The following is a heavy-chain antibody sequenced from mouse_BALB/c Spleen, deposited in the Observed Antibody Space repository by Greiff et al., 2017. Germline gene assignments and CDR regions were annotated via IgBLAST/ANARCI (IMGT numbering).Heavy chain of an antibody. V-gene: IGHV1S137*01. CDR1: GYTFTDYA. J-gene: IGHJ3*01. D-gene: IGHD2-2*01. Sequence: VQLQQSGAELVRPGVSVKISCKGSGYTFTDYAMHWVKQSHAKSLEWFGVISTYYGDASYNQKFKGKATMTVDKSSSTAYMELARLTSEDSAIYYDASAGGYDGPAWFDYWGQGTLVTVSA. CDR2: ISTYYGDA. CDR3: ASAGGYDGPAWFDY.